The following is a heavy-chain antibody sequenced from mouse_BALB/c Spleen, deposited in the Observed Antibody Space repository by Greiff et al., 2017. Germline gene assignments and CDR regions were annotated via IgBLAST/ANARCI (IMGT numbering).Heavy chain of an antibody. V-gene: IGHV1-37*01. D-gene: IGHD2-14*01. CDR1: GYSFTGYF. J-gene: IGHJ4*01. CDR3: GIVYYRYEGAMDY. Sequence: EVQVVESGPELVKPGASVKISCKASGYSFTGYFMNWVKQSHGKSLEWIGRINPYNGDTFYNQKFKGKATLTVDKSSSTAHMELLSLTSEDSAVYYCGIVYYRYEGAMDYWGQGTSVTVSS. CDR2: INPYNGDT.